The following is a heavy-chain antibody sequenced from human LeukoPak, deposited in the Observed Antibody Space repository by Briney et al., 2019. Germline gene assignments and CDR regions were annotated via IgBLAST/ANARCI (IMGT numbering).Heavy chain of an antibody. J-gene: IGHJ4*02. D-gene: IGHD2-2*01. V-gene: IGHV3-73*01. CDR3: SRLGEGCSGSSCRGLDY. Sequence: GGSLRLSCAASGFTFSGYAIHWVRQASGKGLEWVGRIRGKPNTYATAFAASVKGRFTISRDDSSNTAYLQMNSLRNEDSAVYYCSRLGEGCSGSSCRGLDYWGQGTLVTVSS. CDR2: IRGKPNTYAT. CDR1: GFTFSGYA.